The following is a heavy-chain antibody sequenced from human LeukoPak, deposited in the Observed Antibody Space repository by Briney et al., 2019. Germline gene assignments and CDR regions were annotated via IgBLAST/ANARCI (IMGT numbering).Heavy chain of an antibody. CDR1: GGSISSSSYY. CDR3: ARDGHVGAGFDY. V-gene: IGHV4-39*07. Sequence: SETLSLTCTVSGGSISSSSYYWGWIRQPPGKGLEWIGSIYYSGSTNYNPSLKSRVTISVDTSKNQFSLKLSSVTAADTAVYYCARDGHVGAGFDYWGQGTLVTVSS. CDR2: IYYSGST. D-gene: IGHD1-26*01. J-gene: IGHJ4*02.